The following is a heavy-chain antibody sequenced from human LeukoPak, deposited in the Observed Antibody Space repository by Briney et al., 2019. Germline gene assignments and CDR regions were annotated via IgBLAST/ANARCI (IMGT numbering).Heavy chain of an antibody. CDR2: IYYSGST. CDR3: ARGYSSSLFDY. D-gene: IGHD6-13*01. CDR1: GGSISSGDYY. Sequence: SETLSLTCTVSGGSISSGDYYWSWIRQPPGKGLEWIGYIYYSGSTNYNPSLKSRVTISVDTSKNQFSLKLSSVTAADTAVYYCARGYSSSLFDYWGQGTLVTVSS. J-gene: IGHJ4*02. V-gene: IGHV4-61*08.